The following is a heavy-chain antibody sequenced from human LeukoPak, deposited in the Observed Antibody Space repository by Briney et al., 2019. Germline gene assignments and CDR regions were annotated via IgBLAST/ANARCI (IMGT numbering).Heavy chain of an antibody. CDR1: RFTFSNSW. D-gene: IGHD4-17*01. J-gene: IGHJ6*03. CDR2: IKQDGSEK. V-gene: IGHV3-7*01. CDR3: AGRSTVTTYYYSYYMDI. Sequence: PGGSLRLSCAASRFTFSNSWMSWVRLAPGKGMEWVANIKQDGSEKYYVDSVKGRFTISRDNAKNSLYLQMNSLRAEDTAVYYCAGRSTVTTYYYSYYMDIWGKGTTVTVSS.